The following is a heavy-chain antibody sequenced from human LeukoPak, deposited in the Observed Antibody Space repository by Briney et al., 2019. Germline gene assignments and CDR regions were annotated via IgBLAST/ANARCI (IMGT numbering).Heavy chain of an antibody. V-gene: IGHV6-1*01. D-gene: IGHD6-19*01. CDR1: GDSVSSNSAA. J-gene: IGHJ6*02. Sequence: SQTLSLTCAISGDSVSSNSAAWNWIRQSPSRGLEWLGRTYYRSKWYNDYAVSVKSRITINPDTSKNQFSLQLNSVTPEDTAVYYCARASSGWDHYYYYGMDVWGQGTTVTVSS. CDR2: TYYRSKWYN. CDR3: ARASSGWDHYYYYGMDV.